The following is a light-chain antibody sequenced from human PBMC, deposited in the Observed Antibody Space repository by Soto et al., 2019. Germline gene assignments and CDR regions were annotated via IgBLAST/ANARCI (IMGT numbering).Light chain of an antibody. Sequence: AIRMTQSPSSLSASTGDRVTITCRASQGISSYLAWYQQKPGKAPKLLIYAASTLQSGVPSRFSGSGSGTDFTLTISCLQSEDFATYYCQQLNSYSIFTFGPGTKVDI. CDR1: QGISSY. CDR2: AAS. J-gene: IGKJ3*01. V-gene: IGKV1-8*01. CDR3: QQLNSYSIFT.